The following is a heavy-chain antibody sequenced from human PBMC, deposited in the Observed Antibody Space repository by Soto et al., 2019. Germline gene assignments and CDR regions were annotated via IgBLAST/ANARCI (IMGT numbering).Heavy chain of an antibody. CDR1: GFTFSSYA. CDR2: ISGITDNT. V-gene: IGHV3-23*01. CDR3: AVGSHFDY. J-gene: IGHJ4*02. Sequence: EVQVLESGGGLVQPGGSLRLSCAASGFTFSSYAMSWVRQAPAKGLEWVSSISGITDNTYYVDSVKGRFTISRDSSKDTLYLQMDSLRAEDTAVYYCAVGSHFDYWGQGTLVTVSS.